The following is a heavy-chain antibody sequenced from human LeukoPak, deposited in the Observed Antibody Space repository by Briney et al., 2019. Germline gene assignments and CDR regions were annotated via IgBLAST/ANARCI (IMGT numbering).Heavy chain of an antibody. CDR3: AKEGFDS. CDR1: GFTLSSYA. V-gene: IGHV3-13*01. Sequence: GGSLRLSCATSGFTLSSYAMHWARQATGKGLEWVSAIGTAGDTYYPGSVKGRFTISRENAKNSLSLQMNSLRAEGTAVYYCAKEGFDSWGQGTLVTVSS. CDR2: IGTAGDT. J-gene: IGHJ4*02.